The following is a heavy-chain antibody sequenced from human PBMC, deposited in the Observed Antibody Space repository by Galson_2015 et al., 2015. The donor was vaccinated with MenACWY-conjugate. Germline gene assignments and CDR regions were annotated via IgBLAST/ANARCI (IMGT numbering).Heavy chain of an antibody. D-gene: IGHD7-27*01. CDR2: IRDTGSS. V-gene: IGHV4-59*08. CDR1: GASISSLH. CDR3: ARLPTWGSSFGYFDY. Sequence: SETLSLTCTVSGASISSLHWSWFRQPPGEGLEWIAYIRDTGSSKDNPSLKSLVTMSADKSNNQFSLRLISVTAADTAVYYCARLPTWGSSFGYFDYWGQGILVAVSS. J-gene: IGHJ4*02.